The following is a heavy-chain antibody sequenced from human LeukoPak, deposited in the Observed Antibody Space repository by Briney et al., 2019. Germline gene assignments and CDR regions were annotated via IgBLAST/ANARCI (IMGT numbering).Heavy chain of an antibody. V-gene: IGHV3-21*01. D-gene: IGHD1-26*01. Sequence: PGGSLRLSCAASGFTFSTYNMNWVRQAPGQGLEWVSSISRSSGYIFYGDSVKGRFTISRDNAKNSLYLQMDSLRAEDMAVYYCARELGATSEIDYWGQGTLVTVSS. CDR1: GFTFSTYN. J-gene: IGHJ4*02. CDR2: ISRSSGYI. CDR3: ARELGATSEIDY.